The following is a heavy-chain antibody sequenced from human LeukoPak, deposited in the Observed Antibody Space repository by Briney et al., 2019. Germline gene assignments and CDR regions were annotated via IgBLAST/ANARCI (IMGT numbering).Heavy chain of an antibody. J-gene: IGHJ4*02. Sequence: ASVKVSCKASGYTFTSYGISWVRQAPGQELEWMGWISPYNGNTDHAQKFQGRVTMTTDTFTSTAYMDLRSLRSDDTAVYYCARKLYDSSRYGQTYYFDNWGQGTLVTVSS. D-gene: IGHD3-22*01. V-gene: IGHV1-18*01. CDR2: ISPYNGNT. CDR1: GYTFTSYG. CDR3: ARKLYDSSRYGQTYYFDN.